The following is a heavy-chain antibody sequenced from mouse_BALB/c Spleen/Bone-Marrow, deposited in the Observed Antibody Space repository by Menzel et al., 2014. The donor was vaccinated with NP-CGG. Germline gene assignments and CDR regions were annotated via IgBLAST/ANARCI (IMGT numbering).Heavy chain of an antibody. Sequence: EVKVVESGAELVKPGASVKLSCTASGFNIKDTYMHWVKQRPEQGLEWIGRIDPANGNTKSDPKFQGKATITADTSSNTAYLQLSSPTSEDTAVYYCAREATYAMDYWGQGTSVTVSS. V-gene: IGHV14-3*02. CDR2: IDPANGNT. J-gene: IGHJ4*01. D-gene: IGHD3-2*02. CDR1: GFNIKDTY. CDR3: AREATYAMDY.